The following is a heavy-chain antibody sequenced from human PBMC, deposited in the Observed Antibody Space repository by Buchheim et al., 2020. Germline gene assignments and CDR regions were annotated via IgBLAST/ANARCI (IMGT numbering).Heavy chain of an antibody. D-gene: IGHD1-14*01. Sequence: QVQLVESGGGVVQPGRSLRLSCAASGFTFTSYGMNWVRQAPGKGLERVADIWYDGKSTSYADSVAGRFTISRDNSKNTLYLQMKSLRAEDTAVYYWAGAGEHLYYYMDLWGKGTT. V-gene: IGHV3-33*01. CDR2: IWYDGKST. CDR1: GFTFTSYG. J-gene: IGHJ6*03. CDR3: AGAGEHLYYYMDL.